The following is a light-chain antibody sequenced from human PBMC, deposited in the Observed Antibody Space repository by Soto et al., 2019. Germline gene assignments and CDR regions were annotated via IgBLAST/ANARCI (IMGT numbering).Light chain of an antibody. V-gene: IGLV1-47*01. CDR1: NSNMGRNY. CDR3: AVWDNSLNGVA. CDR2: RND. J-gene: IGLJ2*01. Sequence: QSVLTQTPSASGTPGQRVTISCSGSNSNMGRNYVYWYQQVPGTAPKLLMYRNDVRPSGVPDRITGSKSGTSASLAISGLRSEDGADYYCAVWDNSLNGVAFGGGTKVTVL.